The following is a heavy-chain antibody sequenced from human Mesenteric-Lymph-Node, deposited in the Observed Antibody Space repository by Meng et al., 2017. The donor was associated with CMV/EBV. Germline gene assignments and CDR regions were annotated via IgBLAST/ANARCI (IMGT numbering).Heavy chain of an antibody. CDR2: IYYTGTT. D-gene: IGHD3-22*01. CDR3: ARRSYHDSSGYFDY. Sequence: CTVSGGSLDIYYWNWIRQSPGKGPEWIGDIYYTGTTYYNPSLKRRVTLSVDPSENQFSLKLTSVTAADTAVYFCARRSYHDSSGYFDYWGQGILVTVSS. J-gene: IGHJ4*02. CDR1: GGSLDIYY. V-gene: IGHV4-59*08.